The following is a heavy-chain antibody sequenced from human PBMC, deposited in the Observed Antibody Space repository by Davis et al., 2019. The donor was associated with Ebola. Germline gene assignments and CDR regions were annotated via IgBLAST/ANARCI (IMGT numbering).Heavy chain of an antibody. Sequence: PGGSLRLSCAAFGFTFSSYAMSWVRQAPGTGLEWVSSITGSGSGTYYADSVKGRFTISRDNAKNSLYLQMDSLRAEDTAVYYCASDPVASSPDPFFDYWGQGTLVTVSS. V-gene: IGHV3-23*01. D-gene: IGHD5-12*01. J-gene: IGHJ4*02. CDR1: GFTFSSYA. CDR3: ASDPVASSPDPFFDY. CDR2: ITGSGSGT.